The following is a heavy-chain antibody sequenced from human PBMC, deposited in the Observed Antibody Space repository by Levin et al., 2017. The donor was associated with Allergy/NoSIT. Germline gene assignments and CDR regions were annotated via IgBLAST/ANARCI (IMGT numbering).Heavy chain of an antibody. Sequence: PGESLKISCAATGLTFRDYWMTWVRQTPGRGLEWVANIDQDGSRKYYVDSVKGRFTISRDNAKNSVDLQMNYLRDDDTAVYYCARKLRGRSAYDAFDVWGHGTMVTFSS. CDR1: GLTFRDYW. D-gene: IGHD5-12*01. J-gene: IGHJ3*01. CDR3: ARKLRGRSAYDAFDV. CDR2: IDQDGSRK. V-gene: IGHV3-7*03.